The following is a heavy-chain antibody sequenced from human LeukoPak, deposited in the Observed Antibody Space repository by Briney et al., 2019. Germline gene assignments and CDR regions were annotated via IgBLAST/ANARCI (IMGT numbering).Heavy chain of an antibody. V-gene: IGHV1-24*01. CDR3: ATTQGRRYCSSGSSYYYYYGMDV. J-gene: IGHJ6*02. D-gene: IGHD2-15*01. CDR1: GYTLTELS. CDR2: LDPEDGET. Sequence: ASVKVSCKVSGYTLTELSMHWVRQAPGKGLEWMGGLDPEDGETIYAQKFQGRVTMTEDTSTDTAYRELSSLRSEDTAVYYCATTQGRRYCSSGSSYYYYYGMDVWGQGTTVTVSS.